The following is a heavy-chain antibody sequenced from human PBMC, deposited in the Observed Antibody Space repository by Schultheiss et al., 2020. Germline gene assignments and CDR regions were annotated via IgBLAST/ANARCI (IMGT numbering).Heavy chain of an antibody. D-gene: IGHD3-3*01. CDR2: IYYNGNT. Sequence: SETLSLTCTVSGGSISSGGYYWSWIRQPPGKGLEWIGYIYYNGNTHYNPSLKSRVTISVDTSKNQFSLKLSSVTAADTAVYYCARLCSDDFWSGYPYWYFDLWGRGTLVTVSS. CDR3: ARLCSDDFWSGYPYWYFDL. V-gene: IGHV4-61*08. CDR1: GGSISSGGYY. J-gene: IGHJ2*01.